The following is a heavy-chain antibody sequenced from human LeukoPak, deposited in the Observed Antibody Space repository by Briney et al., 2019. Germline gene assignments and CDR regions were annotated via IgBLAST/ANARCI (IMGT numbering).Heavy chain of an antibody. V-gene: IGHV3-64D*06. D-gene: IGHD5-24*01. J-gene: IGHJ6*02. CDR2: VNTNGGAT. CDR1: GFTFSNYP. Sequence: PGGSLRLSCSASGFTFSNYPMHWVRQAPGKGLECVSVVNTNGGATYYADSVKGRSTISRDNSKNTVYLQISSLRGEDTAMYYCVRGWRIMDVWGQGTTVTVSS. CDR3: VRGWRIMDV.